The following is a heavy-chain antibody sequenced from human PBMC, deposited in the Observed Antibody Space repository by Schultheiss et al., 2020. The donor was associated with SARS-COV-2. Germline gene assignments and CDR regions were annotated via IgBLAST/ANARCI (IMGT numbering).Heavy chain of an antibody. CDR1: GFTFSSYA. CDR3: ASPPTD. V-gene: IGHV3-21*01. CDR2: ISSSSSYI. J-gene: IGHJ4*02. Sequence: GGSLRLSCAASGFTFSSYAMSWVRQAPGKGLEWVSSISSSSSYIYYADSVKGRFTVSRDNANNSLYLQMNSLRDEDTAVYYCASPPTDWGQGTLVTVSS.